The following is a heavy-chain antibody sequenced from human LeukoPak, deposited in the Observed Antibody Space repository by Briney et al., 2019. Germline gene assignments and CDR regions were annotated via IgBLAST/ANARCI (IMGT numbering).Heavy chain of an antibody. V-gene: IGHV5-51*01. D-gene: IGHD6-13*01. CDR2: IYPGDADT. CDR1: GYSFTSYW. CDR3: ARHRVIAAAGDY. Sequence: GASLKISCKGSGYSFTSYWTGWGRQLPEKGLEWMGIIYPGDADTTYSPSFQGQVTISADKSISTAYLQWSSLKASDTAMYYCARHRVIAAAGDYWGQGTLVTVSS. J-gene: IGHJ4*02.